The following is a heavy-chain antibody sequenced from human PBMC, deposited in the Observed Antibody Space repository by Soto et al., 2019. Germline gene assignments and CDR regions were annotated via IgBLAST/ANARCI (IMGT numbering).Heavy chain of an antibody. CDR1: GGSFSDYA. CDR2: IVPMLRTP. Sequence: VQLVQSGAEVKKPGSSVKVSCKASGGSFSDYAINWVRQAPGPGLEWMGGIVPMLRTPNYARKFQGSVTNTADESTSTVSMELTSLKSDDTAVYYCARGLGGSYFPFDYWGQGTLVTVSS. CDR3: ARGLGGSYFPFDY. V-gene: IGHV1-69*11. D-gene: IGHD1-26*01. J-gene: IGHJ4*02.